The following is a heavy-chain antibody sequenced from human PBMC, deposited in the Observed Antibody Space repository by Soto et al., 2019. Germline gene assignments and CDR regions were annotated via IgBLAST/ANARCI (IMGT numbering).Heavy chain of an antibody. Sequence: GSLRLSCAASGXTLTNSCMSWVRQAPGKRLEWVANIKQDGSEKHCVDSVKGRFTISRYNAKNSLCRQMNSMRAEDTALYYCAREDAYLATSGYRFWGQGTLGTVSS. CDR2: IKQDGSEK. J-gene: IGHJ4*02. CDR3: AREDAYLATSGYRF. D-gene: IGHD3-22*01. CDR1: GXTLTNSC. V-gene: IGHV3-7*03.